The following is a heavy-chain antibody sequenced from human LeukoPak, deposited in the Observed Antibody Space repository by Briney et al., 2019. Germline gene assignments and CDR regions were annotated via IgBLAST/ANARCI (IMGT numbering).Heavy chain of an antibody. D-gene: IGHD3-22*01. CDR3: AKGWGLYYYDSSGYFDY. CDR1: GFTFSSYG. CDR2: IRYDGSNK. Sequence: GGSLRLSCAASGFTFSSYGMHWVRQAPGKGLEWVAFIRYDGSNKYYADSVKGRFTISRDNSKNTLYLQMNSLRAEDTAVYYCAKGWGLYYYDSSGYFDYWGQGTLVTVSS. J-gene: IGHJ4*02. V-gene: IGHV3-30*02.